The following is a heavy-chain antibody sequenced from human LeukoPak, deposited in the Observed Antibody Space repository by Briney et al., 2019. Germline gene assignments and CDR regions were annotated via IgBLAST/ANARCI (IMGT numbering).Heavy chain of an antibody. CDR3: ARDVDAGSSLDY. Sequence: ASVKVSCKASGYIFTDYYMHWVRQAPGQGLEWMGWIHPNSGATNYAQTFQGRVTMTRDTSISTAYMELGSLGSDDTAVYSCARDVDAGSSLDYWGQGTLVTVSS. CDR2: IHPNSGAT. V-gene: IGHV1-2*02. J-gene: IGHJ4*02. CDR1: GYIFTDYY. D-gene: IGHD6-6*01.